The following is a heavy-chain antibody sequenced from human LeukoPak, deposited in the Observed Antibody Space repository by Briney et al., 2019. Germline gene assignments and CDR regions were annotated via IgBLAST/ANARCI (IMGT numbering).Heavy chain of an antibody. J-gene: IGHJ5*02. D-gene: IGHD5-18*01. V-gene: IGHV4-34*01. Sequence: SETLSLTCAVYGGSFSGYYWSWIRQPPGKGLEWIGEINHSGSTNYDPSLKSRVTISVDTSKNQFSLKLSSVTAADTAVYYCARGVHYSYGPWGQGTLVTVSS. CDR1: GGSFSGYY. CDR3: ARGVHYSYGP. CDR2: INHSGST.